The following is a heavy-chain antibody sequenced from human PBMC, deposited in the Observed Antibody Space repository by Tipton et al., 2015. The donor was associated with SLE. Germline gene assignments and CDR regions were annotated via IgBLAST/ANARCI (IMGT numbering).Heavy chain of an antibody. CDR1: GGSLSGHY. Sequence: TLSLTCAVYGGSLSGHYWSWIRQSPGKGLECIGESNDSGKTNYNPALESRATISVDTSRSQFSLRLTSVTAADTAVYYCARGKISWASVVVRNYFDSWGQGTLVTVAS. J-gene: IGHJ4*02. CDR2: SNDSGKT. CDR3: ARGKISWASVVVRNYFDS. D-gene: IGHD2-21*01. V-gene: IGHV4-34*01.